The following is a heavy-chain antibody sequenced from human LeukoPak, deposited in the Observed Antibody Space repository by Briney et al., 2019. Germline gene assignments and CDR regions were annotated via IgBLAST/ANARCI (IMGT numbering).Heavy chain of an antibody. V-gene: IGHV7-4-1*02. J-gene: IGHJ6*03. CDR2: INTNTGNP. CDR3: ARLSGWPIYYYMDV. D-gene: IGHD6-19*01. Sequence: ASVKVSCKASGYTFTSYAMNWVRQAPGQGLEWMGWINTNTGNPTYAQGFTGRFVFPLDTSVSTAYLQISSLKAEDTAVYYCARLSGWPIYYYMDVWGKGTTVTVSS. CDR1: GYTFTSYA.